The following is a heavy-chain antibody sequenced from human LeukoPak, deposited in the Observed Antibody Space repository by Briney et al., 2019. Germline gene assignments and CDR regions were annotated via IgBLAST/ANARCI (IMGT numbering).Heavy chain of an antibody. CDR1: GGSISSSSYY. D-gene: IGHD5-24*01. V-gene: IGHV4-39*01. CDR3: ARGWMGDGYNGIDY. CDR2: IYYSGST. Sequence: PSETLSLTCTVSGGSISSSSYYWGWIRQPPGKGLEWIGSIYYSGSTYYNPSLKSRVTISVDTSKNQFSLKLSSVTAADTAVYYCARGWMGDGYNGIDYWGQGTLVTVSS. J-gene: IGHJ4*02.